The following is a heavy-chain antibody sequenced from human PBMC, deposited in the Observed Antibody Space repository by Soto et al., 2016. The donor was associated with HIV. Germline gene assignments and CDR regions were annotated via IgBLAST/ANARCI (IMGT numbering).Heavy chain of an antibody. D-gene: IGHD5-18*01. J-gene: IGHJ6*03. Sequence: QVKLVQSGPEVKKPGASVKVSCKASGYTFTSYGISWVRQAPGQGLEWMGWISAYNGNTNYAQKLQGRVTMTTDTSTSTAYMELRSLRSDDTAVYYCARAPGGYSPPAYYYYYMDVWGKGTTVTVSS. CDR3: ARAPGGYSPPAYYYYYMDV. V-gene: IGHV1-18*01. CDR2: ISAYNGNT. CDR1: GYTFTSYG.